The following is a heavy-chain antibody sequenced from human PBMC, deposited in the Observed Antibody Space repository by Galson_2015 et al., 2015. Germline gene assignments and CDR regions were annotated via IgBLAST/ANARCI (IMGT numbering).Heavy chain of an antibody. J-gene: IGHJ4*02. D-gene: IGHD6-19*01. V-gene: IGHV3-53*01. CDR2: IYSGGST. CDR3: ARGHSGWYFDY. CDR1: GFTVSSNY. Sequence: SLRLSCAASGFTVSSNYMSWVRQAPGGGLEWVSVIYSGGSTYYADSVKGRFTISRDNSKNTLYLQMNSLRAEDTAVYYCARGHSGWYFDYWGQGTLVTVSS.